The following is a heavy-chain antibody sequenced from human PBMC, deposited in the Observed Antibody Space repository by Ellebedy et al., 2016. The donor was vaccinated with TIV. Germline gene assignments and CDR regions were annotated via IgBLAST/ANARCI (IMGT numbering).Heavy chain of an antibody. CDR3: ARAKRGSYYSAFDI. CDR2: LTADGRST. CDR1: GFSLSNSF. V-gene: IGHV3-23*01. Sequence: GGSLRLSXAASGFSLSNSFMSWIRQAPGKGLEWVSTLTADGRSTYFADSVKGRFTLSRDISKNTLFLQMNSLRAEDTAVYYCARAKRGSYYSAFDIWGQGTMVTVSS. J-gene: IGHJ3*02. D-gene: IGHD1-26*01.